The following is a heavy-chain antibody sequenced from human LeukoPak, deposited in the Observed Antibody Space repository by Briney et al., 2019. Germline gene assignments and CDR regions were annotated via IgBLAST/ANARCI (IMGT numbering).Heavy chain of an antibody. Sequence: SRSLTWPLDARLLGGYYSSCIRQPARRGREWIGEINHSGRTNYNPYHSSRVTTSVDTSRDQFSLNLSSMTAADAAVYYCARGPLLGELKCCYSYAMDDWGQGTTVTVSS. J-gene: IGHJ6*02. CDR3: ARGPLLGELKCCYSYAMDD. CDR1: ARLLGGYY. CDR2: INHSGRT. D-gene: IGHD3-10*01. V-gene: IGHV4-34*01.